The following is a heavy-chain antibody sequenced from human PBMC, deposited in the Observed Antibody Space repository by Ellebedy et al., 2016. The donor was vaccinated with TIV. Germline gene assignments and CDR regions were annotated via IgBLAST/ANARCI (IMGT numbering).Heavy chain of an antibody. CDR2: INPDGSEK. D-gene: IGHD2-2*01. Sequence: GGSLRLXXEASGFTLSNYWMGWVRQAPGKGLEWVANINPDGSEKSYVDSVKGRFTISRDAAKNSIYLQMTSLGAEDTAVYYCVRPDRDCTITNCYNFMDIWFNPWGQGTLVTVSS. V-gene: IGHV3-7*01. J-gene: IGHJ5*02. CDR3: VRPDRDCTITNCYNFMDIWFNP. CDR1: GFTLSNYW.